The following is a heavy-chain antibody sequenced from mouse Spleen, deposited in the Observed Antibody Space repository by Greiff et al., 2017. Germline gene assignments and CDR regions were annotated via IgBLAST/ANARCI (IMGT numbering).Heavy chain of an antibody. J-gene: IGHJ3*01. D-gene: IGHD2-1*01. V-gene: IGHV5-16*01. Sequence: DVKLVESEGGLVQPGSSMKLSCTASGFTFSDYYMAWVRQVPEKGLEWVANINYDGSSTYYLDSLKSRFIISRDNAKNILYLQMSSLKSEDTATYYCARDNGNYEGTVWFAYWGQGTLVTVSA. CDR1: GFTFSDYY. CDR3: ARDNGNYEGTVWFAY. CDR2: INYDGSST.